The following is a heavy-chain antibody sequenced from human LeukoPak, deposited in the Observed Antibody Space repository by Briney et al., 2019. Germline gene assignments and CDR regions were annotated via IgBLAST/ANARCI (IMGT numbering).Heavy chain of an antibody. CDR1: GYTFPSYY. CDR2: INPSCGVT. V-gene: IGHV1-46*01. Sequence: ASVQVSCKASGYTFPSYYMHWVRQAPGQGLEWVGLINPSCGVTSYAQKFKGRVTMTSDTSTSTVYMELRSLRSEDTAVYCCARDNKEQQVGGYWGHGTLVTVAS. J-gene: IGHJ4*01. CDR3: ARDNKEQQVGGY. D-gene: IGHD6-13*01.